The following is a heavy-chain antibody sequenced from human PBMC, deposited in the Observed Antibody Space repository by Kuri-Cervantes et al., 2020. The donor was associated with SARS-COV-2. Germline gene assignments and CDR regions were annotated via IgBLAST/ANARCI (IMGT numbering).Heavy chain of an antibody. Sequence: ASVKVSCKASGYTFTSYGISWVRQAPGKGLEWMGGFDPEDGETIYAQKFQGRVTMTEDTSTDTAYMELSSLRSEDTAVYYCATTPPNYYYYMDVWGKGTTGTESS. CDR3: ATTPPNYYYYMDV. J-gene: IGHJ6*03. CDR1: GYTFTSYG. CDR2: FDPEDGET. V-gene: IGHV1-24*01.